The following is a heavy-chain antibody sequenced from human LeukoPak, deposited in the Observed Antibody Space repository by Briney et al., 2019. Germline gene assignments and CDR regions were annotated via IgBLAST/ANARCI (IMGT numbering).Heavy chain of an antibody. CDR2: ISNDGSNK. CDR3: ARPGGQWLVSSFLDY. J-gene: IGHJ4*02. Sequence: GGSLRPSCAASGFTFTSYAMHWVRQAPGKGLEWVAVISNDGSNKYYADSVKGRFTISRDNSKNTLYLKMNSRRAEDTAVYYCARPGGQWLVSSFLDYWGQGTLVTVSS. D-gene: IGHD6-19*01. CDR1: GFTFTSYA. V-gene: IGHV3-30*01.